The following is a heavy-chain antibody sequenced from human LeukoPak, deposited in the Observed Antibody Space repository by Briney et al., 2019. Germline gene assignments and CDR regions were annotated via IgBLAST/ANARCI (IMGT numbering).Heavy chain of an antibody. D-gene: IGHD3-10*01. Sequence: SETLSLTCTVSGGSITNTNYYWAWIRQSPGKGLEWIGSIYSSGLTYSHPPLKSRITISLDTSKNQFSLILTSVTAADTATYYCASASAGFGDWGQGTLVTVSS. V-gene: IGHV4-39*01. CDR2: IYSSGLT. CDR1: GGSITNTNYY. J-gene: IGHJ4*02. CDR3: ASASAGFGD.